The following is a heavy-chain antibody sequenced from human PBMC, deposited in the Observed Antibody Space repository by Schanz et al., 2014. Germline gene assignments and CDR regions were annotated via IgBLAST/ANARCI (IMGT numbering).Heavy chain of an antibody. CDR2: ITAYNGDT. Sequence: QVHLVQSGSEVKKPGASVKVSCKASGYTFTSHGISWVRQAPGQGLEWMGWITAYNGDTNYALKLQGRVTMTTDTSTGTAYMELSSLRSEDTAVYYCARGYGDSPTDFWGQGTLVTVSS. J-gene: IGHJ4*02. CDR1: GYTFTSHG. CDR3: ARGYGDSPTDF. D-gene: IGHD4-17*01. V-gene: IGHV1-18*01.